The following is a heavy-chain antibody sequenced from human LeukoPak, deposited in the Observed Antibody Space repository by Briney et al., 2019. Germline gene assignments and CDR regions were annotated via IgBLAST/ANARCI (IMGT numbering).Heavy chain of an antibody. CDR3: ARLSIVGAINFDH. V-gene: IGHV4-59*08. Sequence: PSETLSLTCTVSGASITSYYWSWIRQPPGKGLEWIGYIYYSGSTTYKPSLKSRVTISVDTSKNQFSLKLSSVTAADTAVYYCARLSIVGAINFDHWGQGTLVTVSS. J-gene: IGHJ4*02. D-gene: IGHD1-26*01. CDR1: GASITSYY. CDR2: IYYSGST.